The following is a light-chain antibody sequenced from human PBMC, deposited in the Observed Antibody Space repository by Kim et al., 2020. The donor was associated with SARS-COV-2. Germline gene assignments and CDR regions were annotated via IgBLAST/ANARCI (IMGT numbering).Light chain of an antibody. J-gene: IGKJ1*01. CDR2: GAS. CDR1: QSVTSNY. V-gene: IGKV3-20*01. Sequence: SPGDTVTLSCRASQSVTSNYLAWYQQKPGQAPRLLIYGASNRATGIPGRFSGSGSGTDFTLTISSLEPEDFAVFYCHQYGSSPQTFGQGTKVDIK. CDR3: HQYGSSPQT.